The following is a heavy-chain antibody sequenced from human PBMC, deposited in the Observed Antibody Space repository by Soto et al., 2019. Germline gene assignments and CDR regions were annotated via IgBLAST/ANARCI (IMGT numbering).Heavy chain of an antibody. V-gene: IGHV4-59*01. J-gene: IGHJ6*02. CDR1: GGSISSYY. CDR2: IYYSGST. CDR3: ARSKMGDYDFWSGYYSYYYYGMDV. Sequence: SETLSLTCTVSGGSISSYYWSWIRQPPGEGLEWIGYIYYSGSTNYNPSLKSRVTISVDTSKNQFSLKLSSVTAADTAVYYCARSKMGDYDFWSGYYSYYYYGMDVWGQGTTVTVSS. D-gene: IGHD3-3*01.